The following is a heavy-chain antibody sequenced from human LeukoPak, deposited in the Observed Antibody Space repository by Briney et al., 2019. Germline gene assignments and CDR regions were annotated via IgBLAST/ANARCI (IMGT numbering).Heavy chain of an antibody. J-gene: IGHJ4*02. V-gene: IGHV3-9*01. Sequence: GGSLRLSCAASGFTFDDYAMHWVRQAPGKGLEWVSGISWNSGSIGYADSVKGRFTISRGNAKNSLYLQMNSLRAEDTALYYCAKDFTSIPAAGDYWGQGTLVTVSS. D-gene: IGHD6-25*01. CDR2: ISWNSGSI. CDR3: AKDFTSIPAAGDY. CDR1: GFTFDDYA.